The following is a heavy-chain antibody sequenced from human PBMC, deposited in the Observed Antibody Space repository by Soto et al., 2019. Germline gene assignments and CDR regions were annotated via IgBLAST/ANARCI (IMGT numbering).Heavy chain of an antibody. D-gene: IGHD3-16*01. J-gene: IGHJ5*02. CDR2: IYHSGST. CDR3: ARDKATVGGYNLYDP. CDR1: GGSIRSSHW. Sequence: QVQLLESGPGLVKPSETLSLICTVSGGSIRSSHWWSWVRQPHGKGLERIGEIYHSGSTNLDPSLKSRVTLSVDKSKNQFSLKLTSVTAADTAVYYCARDKATVGGYNLYDPWGQGILVTVSS. V-gene: IGHV4-4*02.